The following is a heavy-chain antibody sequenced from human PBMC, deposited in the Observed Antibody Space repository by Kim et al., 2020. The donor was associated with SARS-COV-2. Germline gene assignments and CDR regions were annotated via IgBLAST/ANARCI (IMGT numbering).Heavy chain of an antibody. D-gene: IGHD1-1*01. CDR3: AKQATGYYYYGMDV. J-gene: IGHJ6*02. V-gene: IGHV3-23*01. Sequence: ADPVKGRFTLSRDNSKNTLYLQMNSLRAEDTAVYYCAKQATGYYYYGMDVWGQGTTVTVSS.